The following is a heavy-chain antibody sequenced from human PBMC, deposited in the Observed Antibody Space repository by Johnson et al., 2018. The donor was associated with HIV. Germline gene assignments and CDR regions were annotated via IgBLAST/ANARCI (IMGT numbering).Heavy chain of an antibody. CDR2: IWYDGSNK. V-gene: IGHV3-33*08. Sequence: QVQLVESGGGVVQPGRSLRLSCAASRLTFSSYGMHWVRQAPGKGLEWVAVIWYDGSNKYYADSVKGRFTISRDNSKNTLYLQMNSLRAEDTAVYYCARRGGSYQRAHDAFDIWGQGTMVTVSS. CDR3: ARRGGSYQRAHDAFDI. CDR1: RLTFSSYG. J-gene: IGHJ3*02. D-gene: IGHD1-26*01.